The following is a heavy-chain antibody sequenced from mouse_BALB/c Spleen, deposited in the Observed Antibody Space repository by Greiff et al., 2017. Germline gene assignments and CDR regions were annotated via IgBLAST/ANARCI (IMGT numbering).Heavy chain of an antibody. D-gene: IGHD2-3*01. J-gene: IGHJ3*01. Sequence: EVMLVESGGGLVQPGGSMKLSCVASGFTFSNYWMNWVRQSPEQGLEWVAEIRLKSNNYATHYAESVKGRFTISRDDSKSSVYLQMNNLRAEDTGIYYCTRDSYDGYSWFAYWGQGTLVTVSA. V-gene: IGHV6-6*02. CDR3: TRDSYDGYSWFAY. CDR1: GFTFSNYW. CDR2: IRLKSNNYAT.